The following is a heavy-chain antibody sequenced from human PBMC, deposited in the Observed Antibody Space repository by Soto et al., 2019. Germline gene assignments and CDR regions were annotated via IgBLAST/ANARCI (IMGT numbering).Heavy chain of an antibody. J-gene: IGHJ6*02. CDR3: ARVSQGDLRLCELSLNYYGMDV. V-gene: IGHV1-8*01. D-gene: IGHD3-16*02. CDR2: MNPNSGNT. CDR1: GYTFTSYD. Sequence: QVQLVQSGAEVKKLGASVKVSCKASGYTFTSYDINWVRQATGQGLEWMGWMNPNSGNTGYAQKFQGRVTMTRNTSISKDYMELSSLRSEDTAVDYCARVSQGDLRLCELSLNYYGMDVCGQGTTVTVSS.